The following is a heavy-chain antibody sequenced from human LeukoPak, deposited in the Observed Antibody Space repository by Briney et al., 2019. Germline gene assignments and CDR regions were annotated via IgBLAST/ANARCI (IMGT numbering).Heavy chain of an antibody. D-gene: IGHD1-26*01. CDR2: FDPDDGET. Sequence: GASVKLSCKVSGYTLTELSMHWVRQAPGKGLEWMGGFDPDDGETIYAQKFQGRVTMTEDTSTDTAYMELSSLRSEDTAVYYCATDAGGYSGSYSSYYYYMDVWGKGTTVTVSS. V-gene: IGHV1-24*01. J-gene: IGHJ6*03. CDR3: ATDAGGYSGSYSSYYYYMDV. CDR1: GYTLTELS.